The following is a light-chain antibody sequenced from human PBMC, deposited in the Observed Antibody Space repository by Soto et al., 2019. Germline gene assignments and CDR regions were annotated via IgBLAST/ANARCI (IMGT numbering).Light chain of an antibody. V-gene: IGKV3-15*01. CDR1: QSISSS. Sequence: EVVMTQSPAPLSASPGDTATLSCRASQSISSSLAWYQQKPGQPPRLLIYGAATRATGVPARFSGSGSGTEFTLTISRLQSEDFAVYYCQQYYNWRPRFGQGTKVEIK. J-gene: IGKJ1*01. CDR2: GAA. CDR3: QQYYNWRPR.